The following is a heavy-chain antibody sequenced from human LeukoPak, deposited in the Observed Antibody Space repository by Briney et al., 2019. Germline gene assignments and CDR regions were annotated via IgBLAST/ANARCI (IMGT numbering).Heavy chain of an antibody. V-gene: IGHV1-69*02. CDR3: ARPNWNDSEGGWFDP. J-gene: IGHJ5*02. Sequence: GASVKVSCKASGATFSSYTISWVRQAPGQGLEWMGRIIPILGIANYAQKFQGRGTITADKSTSTAYMELSSLRSEDTAVYYCARPNWNDSEGGWFDPWGQGTLVTVSS. CDR1: GATFSSYT. CDR2: IIPILGIA. D-gene: IGHD1-1*01.